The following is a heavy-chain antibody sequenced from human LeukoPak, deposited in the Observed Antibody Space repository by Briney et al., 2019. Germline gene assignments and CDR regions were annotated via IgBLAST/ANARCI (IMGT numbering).Heavy chain of an antibody. D-gene: IGHD5-18*01. Sequence: SETLSLTCTVSGGSISSYYWSWIRQPPGKGLEWIGYIYYSGSTNYNPSLKSRVTISVDTSKNKFSLKLRSVTAADTGVYYCARDRAYSYGHTYYYYMDVWGKGTTVTVSS. CDR1: GGSISSYY. CDR3: ARDRAYSYGHTYYYYMDV. CDR2: IYYSGST. J-gene: IGHJ6*03. V-gene: IGHV4-59*01.